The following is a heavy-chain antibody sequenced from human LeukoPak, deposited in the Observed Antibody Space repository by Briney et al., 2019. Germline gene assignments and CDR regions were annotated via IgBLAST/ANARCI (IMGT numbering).Heavy chain of an antibody. CDR2: ISGSATGSVTT. D-gene: IGHD7-27*01. CDR3: AKGDVSVTREFDY. V-gene: IGHV3-23*01. Sequence: GGSLRLSCAASGFTFSTYAMNWVRQAPGKGLEWVSAISGSATGSVTTYYTDSVKGRFTISRDNAQNSLYLQMNSLRAEDTAVYYCAKGDVSVTREFDYWGQGTLVTVSS. J-gene: IGHJ4*02. CDR1: GFTFSTYA.